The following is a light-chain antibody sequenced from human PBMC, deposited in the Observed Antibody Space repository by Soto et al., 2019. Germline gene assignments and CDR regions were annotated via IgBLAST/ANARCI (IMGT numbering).Light chain of an antibody. CDR1: QSFRGL. J-gene: IGKJ5*01. Sequence: EVVLTQSPVTLSLSPGERATLSCRARQSFRGLLAWYQQKPGQAPRLLIYDAYNRATGIPPRFSGSGSGTDFTLTISSLEPEGSAVYYCQKRNMWPITFGQWTRLEIK. CDR2: DAY. V-gene: IGKV3-11*01. CDR3: QKRNMWPIT.